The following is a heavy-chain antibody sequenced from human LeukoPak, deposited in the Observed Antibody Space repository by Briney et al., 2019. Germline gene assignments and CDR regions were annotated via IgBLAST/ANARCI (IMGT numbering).Heavy chain of an antibody. CDR3: ARLRPGWLRLPPDY. D-gene: IGHD5-12*01. J-gene: IGHJ4*02. CDR2: ISAYNGNT. CDR1: GYTFTSYG. V-gene: IGHV1-18*01. Sequence: ASVKVSRKASGYTFTSYGISWVRQAPGQGLEWMGWISAYNGNTNYAQKLQGRVTMTTDTSTSTAYMELRSLRSDDTAVYYCARLRPGWLRLPPDYWGQGTLVTVSS.